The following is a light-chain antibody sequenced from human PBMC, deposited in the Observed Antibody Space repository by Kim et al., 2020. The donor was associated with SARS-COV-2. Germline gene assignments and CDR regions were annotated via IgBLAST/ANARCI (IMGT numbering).Light chain of an antibody. J-gene: IGKJ4*01. CDR3: EQANSFPPT. Sequence: DIQMTQSPSSVSASVGDRVTITCRASQGISRWLAWYQQRPGKAPKLLIYAGSRLQSGVPSRFSGSGSGTDFSLTISSLQPEDFATYYCEQANSFPPTFFGGTKVDIK. CDR1: QGISRW. V-gene: IGKV1-12*01. CDR2: AGS.